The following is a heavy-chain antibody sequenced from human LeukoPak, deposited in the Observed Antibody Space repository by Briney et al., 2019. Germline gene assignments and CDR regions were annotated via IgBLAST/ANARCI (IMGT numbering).Heavy chain of an antibody. CDR3: TTDMDGGGAFDI. J-gene: IGHJ3*02. V-gene: IGHV3-15*01. CDR1: GFTFGDYV. Sequence: GGSLRLSCTASGFTFGDYVMSWVRQAPGKGLEWVGRIKSKTDGGTTDYAAPVKGRFTISRDDSKNTLYLQMNSLKTEDTAVYYCTTDMDGGGAFDIWGQGTMVTVSS. CDR2: IKSKTDGGTT. D-gene: IGHD4-23*01.